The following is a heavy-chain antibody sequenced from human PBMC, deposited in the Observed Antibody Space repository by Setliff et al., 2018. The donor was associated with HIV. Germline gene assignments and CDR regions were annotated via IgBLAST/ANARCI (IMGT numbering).Heavy chain of an antibody. J-gene: IGHJ4*02. V-gene: IGHV1-46*01. Sequence: GASVKVSCKASGYSFTSNFIHWVRQAPGQGLEWMAIINPSDGVTDYAEKFQGRVTVTSDTSTSTVSMDLISLTSEDTAVYFCARVGPFEFDSSGYAEFWGQGTPVTVSS. CDR3: ARVGPFEFDSSGYAEF. CDR2: INPSDGVT. D-gene: IGHD3-22*01. CDR1: GYSFTSNF.